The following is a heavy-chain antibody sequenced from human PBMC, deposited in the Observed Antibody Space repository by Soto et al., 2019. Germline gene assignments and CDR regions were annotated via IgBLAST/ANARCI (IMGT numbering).Heavy chain of an antibody. Sequence: EVQLLDSGGGLVQPGGSLRLSCAASGFTFSNYAMTWVRQAPGKGLEWVSTISGGGDGTFYADSVKGRFTISRDNSRNTVYLQLNSLRAEDPAVYYCAKTGLGSLPTYCTSGDCHYAFDIWGQGTMVTVSS. CDR1: GFTFSNYA. V-gene: IGHV3-23*01. D-gene: IGHD2-21*02. CDR3: AKTGLGSLPTYCTSGDCHYAFDI. CDR2: ISGGGDGT. J-gene: IGHJ3*02.